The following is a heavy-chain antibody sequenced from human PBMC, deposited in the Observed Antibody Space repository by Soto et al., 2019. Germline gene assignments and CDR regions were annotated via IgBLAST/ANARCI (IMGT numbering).Heavy chain of an antibody. CDR2: TYYRSKWYN. D-gene: IGHD3-16*02. CDR3: ARDRNTGSGWVIDYYYGMDV. Sequence: PSQILSLTCAISGASISSNSAAWNPLSQSPSRGLDWLGRTYYRSKWYNDYAVSVKSRITINPDTSKNQFSLQLNSVTPEDTAVYYCARDRNTGSGWVIDYYYGMDVWGQGTTV. CDR1: GASISSNSAA. J-gene: IGHJ6*02. V-gene: IGHV6-1*01.